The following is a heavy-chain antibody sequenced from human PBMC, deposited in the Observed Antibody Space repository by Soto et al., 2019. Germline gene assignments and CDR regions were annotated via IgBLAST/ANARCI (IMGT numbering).Heavy chain of an antibody. D-gene: IGHD2-2*01. CDR1: GYTFTSYA. Sequence: GASLKVSWKTSGYTFTSYAMHWVRQAPGQRLEWMGWINAGNGNTKYSQKFQGRVTITRDTSASTAYMELSSLRSEDTAVYYCAKEKISTSCCNWFDPWGQGTLVTVSS. V-gene: IGHV1-3*01. J-gene: IGHJ5*02. CDR2: INAGNGNT. CDR3: AKEKISTSCCNWFDP.